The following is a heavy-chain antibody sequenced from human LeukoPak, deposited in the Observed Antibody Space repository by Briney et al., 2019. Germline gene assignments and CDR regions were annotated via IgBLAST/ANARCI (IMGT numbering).Heavy chain of an antibody. J-gene: IGHJ4*02. CDR3: AKGVVAQHRFAY. CDR2: ISGSGGST. D-gene: IGHD2-15*01. Sequence: GGSLRLSCTASGLTFGAYAMSWVRQAPGKGLEWVSAISGSGGSTYYADSVKGRFTISRDNSKNTLYLQMNSLRADDTAVYYCAKGVVAQHRFAYWGQGTLLTVSS. CDR1: GLTFGAYA. V-gene: IGHV3-23*01.